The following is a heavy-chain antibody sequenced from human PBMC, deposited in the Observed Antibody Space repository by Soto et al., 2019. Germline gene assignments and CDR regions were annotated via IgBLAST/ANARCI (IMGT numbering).Heavy chain of an antibody. CDR3: ARVSELRGFCDY. V-gene: IGHV4-30-4*01. J-gene: IGHJ4*02. CDR2: IYYSGST. D-gene: IGHD1-7*01. CDR1: GGSISSGDYY. Sequence: QVQLQESGPGLVKPSQTLSLTCTVSGGSISSGDYYWSWIRQPPGKGLEWIGYIYYSGSTYYNPSLKSRVXIXVXXSKNQFSLKLSSVTAADTAVYYCARVSELRGFCDYWGQGTLVTVSS.